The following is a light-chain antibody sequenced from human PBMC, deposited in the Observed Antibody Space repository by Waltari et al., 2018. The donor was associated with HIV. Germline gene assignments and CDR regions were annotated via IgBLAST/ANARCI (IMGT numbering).Light chain of an antibody. CDR1: SSDVGGSHS. CDR3: TSYTSRSTLV. J-gene: IGLJ1*01. V-gene: IGLV2-14*01. Sequence: QSALTQPASVSGSPGQSLTISCSGTSSDVGGSHSVSWYQQHPGKAPKLIIYEVNNRPSGVSNRFSGSKSGNTASLTISGLQAEDEADYYCTSYTSRSTLVFGIGTKVTVL. CDR2: EVN.